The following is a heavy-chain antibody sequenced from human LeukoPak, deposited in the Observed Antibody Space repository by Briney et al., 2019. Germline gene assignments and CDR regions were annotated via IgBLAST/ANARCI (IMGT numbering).Heavy chain of an antibody. CDR3: ARSLVTGIVRGFDY. V-gene: IGHV4-30-2*01. CDR2: IYHSGST. J-gene: IGHJ4*02. CDR1: GGSISSGGYS. Sequence: SQTLSLTCAVSGGSISSGGYSWSWIRQPPGKGLEWIGYIYHSGSTYYNPSLKSRVTISVDRSKNQFSLKLSSVTAADTAVYYCARSLVTGIVRGFDYWGQGTLVTVSS. D-gene: IGHD4-23*01.